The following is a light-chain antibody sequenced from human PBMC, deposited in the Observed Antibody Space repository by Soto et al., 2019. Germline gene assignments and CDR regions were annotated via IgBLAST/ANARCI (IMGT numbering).Light chain of an antibody. J-gene: IGKJ4*01. V-gene: IGKV3-15*01. CDR1: QSVYSN. CDR3: QQFNQWPLT. Sequence: EIVMTQSPATLSVSPGERVTLSCRASQSVYSNLAWYKQKPGQAPRLLIHGSFTSATGIPARFSGSGSGTEFTLTISSLQSEDFAVYYCQQFNQWPLTFGGGTKVEIK. CDR2: GSF.